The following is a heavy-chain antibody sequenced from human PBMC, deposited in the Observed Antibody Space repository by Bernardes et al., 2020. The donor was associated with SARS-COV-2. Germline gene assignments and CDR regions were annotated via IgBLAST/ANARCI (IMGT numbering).Heavy chain of an antibody. CDR2: ISGSGGST. J-gene: IGHJ6*01. CDR3: AKDSHITNVGVVIIGGMDV. V-gene: IGHV3-23*01. D-gene: IGHD3-3*01. CDR1: GFTFSSYA. Sequence: GGSLRLSCAASGFTFSSYAMSWVRQAPGKGLEWVSAISGSGGSTYYADSVKGRFTISRDNSKNTLYLQMNSLRAEDTAVYDCAKDSHITNVGVVIIGGMDVCAQGTTLTVSS.